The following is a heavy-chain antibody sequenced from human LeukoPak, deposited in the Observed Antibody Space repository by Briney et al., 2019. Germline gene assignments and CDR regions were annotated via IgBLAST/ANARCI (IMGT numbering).Heavy chain of an antibody. J-gene: IGHJ1*01. Sequence: GASLRLSCAASGFTFSSYAMSWVRRAPGKGLEWVSGISGSGGSTYYADSAKGRFTISRDNSKNTLYLQMNSLRAEDTAVYYCAKANGYCSSTSCYYFWYFQHWGQGTLVTVSS. CDR3: AKANGYCSSTSCYYFWYFQH. CDR2: ISGSGGST. V-gene: IGHV3-23*01. D-gene: IGHD2-2*01. CDR1: GFTFSSYA.